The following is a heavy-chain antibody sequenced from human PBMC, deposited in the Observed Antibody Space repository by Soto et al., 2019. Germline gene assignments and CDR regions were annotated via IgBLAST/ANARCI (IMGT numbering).Heavy chain of an antibody. CDR2: ISGYNGNT. D-gene: IGHD5-18*01. V-gene: IGHV1-18*01. CDR3: ARDKGYGFGWSSSSGMDV. CDR1: GYTFSNFG. J-gene: IGHJ6*02. Sequence: QVQLVQSGAEVMTPGASVKVSCKASGYTFSNFGLSWVRQAPGQGLEWMGWISGYNGNTNSAARFQGRVTMTTDTSTSTAYMEERSLTSDDTAVYYCARDKGYGFGWSSSSGMDVWGQGTTVTVSS.